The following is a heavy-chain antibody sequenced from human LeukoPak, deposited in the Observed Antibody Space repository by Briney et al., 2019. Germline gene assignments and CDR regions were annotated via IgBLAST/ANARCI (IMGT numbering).Heavy chain of an antibody. D-gene: IGHD5-18*01. CDR2: INPNSGGT. J-gene: IGHJ4*02. V-gene: IGHV1-2*02. CDR3: AREAGTAMAPFDY. Sequence: ASVKVSCKASGYTFTGYYMHWVRQAPGQGLEWMGWINPNSGGTNYAQKFQGRVTMTRDTSISTAYMELSRLRSDDTAVYYCAREAGTAMAPFDYWGQGTLVTVSS. CDR1: GYTFTGYY.